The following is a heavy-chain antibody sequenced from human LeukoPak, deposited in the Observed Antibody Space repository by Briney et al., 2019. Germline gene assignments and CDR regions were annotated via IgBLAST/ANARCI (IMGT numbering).Heavy chain of an antibody. J-gene: IGHJ4*02. D-gene: IGHD2-2*01. V-gene: IGHV5-51*01. CDR2: IYPGDSDT. CDR3: AVRHCSSTSCYGFDY. CDR1: GYSFTSYW. Sequence: GESLKISCKGSGYSFTSYWIGWVRQMPGKGLEWMGIIYPGDSDTRYSPSFQGQVTISADKSISTAYLQWSSLKASDTAMYYCAVRHCSSTSCYGFDYWGQGTLVTVSS.